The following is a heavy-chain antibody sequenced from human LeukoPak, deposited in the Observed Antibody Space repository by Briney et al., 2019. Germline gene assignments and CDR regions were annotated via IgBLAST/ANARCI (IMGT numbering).Heavy chain of an antibody. CDR1: GGSISSSSYY. Sequence: SETLSLTCTVSGGSISSSSYYWGWIRQPPGKGLEWIGSIYYSGSTYYNPSLKSRVTISVDTSKNQFSLKLSSVTAADTAVYYCARAGYSSGWSTTYYYYYMDVWGKGTTVTVSS. D-gene: IGHD6-19*01. CDR3: ARAGYSSGWSTTYYYYYMDV. CDR2: IYYSGST. V-gene: IGHV4-39*07. J-gene: IGHJ6*03.